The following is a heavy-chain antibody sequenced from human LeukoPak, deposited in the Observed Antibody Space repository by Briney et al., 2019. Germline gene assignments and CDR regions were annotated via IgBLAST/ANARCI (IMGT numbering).Heavy chain of an antibody. V-gene: IGHV4-31*03. J-gene: IGHJ2*01. Sequence: SETLSLTCTVSGGSISSGGYYWSWIRQHPGKGLEWIGYIYYSGSTYYNPSLKSRVTISVDTSKNQFSLKLSSVTAADTAVYYCARNNYDILTGYSPRNWYFDPWGRGTLVTVSS. CDR1: GGSISSGGYY. CDR3: ARNNYDILTGYSPRNWYFDP. CDR2: IYYSGST. D-gene: IGHD3-9*01.